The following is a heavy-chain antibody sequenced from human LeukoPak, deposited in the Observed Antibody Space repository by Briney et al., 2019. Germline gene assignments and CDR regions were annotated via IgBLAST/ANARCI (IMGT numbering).Heavy chain of an antibody. V-gene: IGHV3-21*01. Sequence: GGSLRLSCAASGFTFSSYSMNWVRQAPGKGLEWVSSISSSSSYIYYADSVKGRFTISRDNANDSLYLQMNSMRAEDTAVYYCARSSSPNWFDPWGQGTLVTVSS. D-gene: IGHD6-13*01. CDR3: ARSSSPNWFDP. J-gene: IGHJ5*02. CDR1: GFTFSSYS. CDR2: ISSSSSYI.